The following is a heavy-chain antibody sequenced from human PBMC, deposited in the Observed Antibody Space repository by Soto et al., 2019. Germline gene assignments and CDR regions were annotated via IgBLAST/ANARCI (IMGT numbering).Heavy chain of an antibody. V-gene: IGHV1-3*01. J-gene: IGHJ4*02. D-gene: IGHD6-19*01. Sequence: QVQLVQSGAEVKKPGASVKVSCKASGYTFTSYAMHWVRQAPGQRLEWMGWINAGNGNTKYSQKFQGRVTITRDTSASTAYMELSSPRSEDTAVYYCARDARRWLVRYYFDYWGQGTLVTVSS. CDR1: GYTFTSYA. CDR2: INAGNGNT. CDR3: ARDARRWLVRYYFDY.